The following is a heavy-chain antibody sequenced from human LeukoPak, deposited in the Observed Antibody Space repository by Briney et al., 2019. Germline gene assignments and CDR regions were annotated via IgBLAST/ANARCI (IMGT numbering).Heavy chain of an antibody. Sequence: GRSLRLSCAASGFTFSSYGMRWVRQAPGKGLEWVAVIWFDGSNKYYADSVKGRFTISRDNSKNTLYLQMNSLRAEDTAVYYCARDRDWGCSYCSYWGQGTLVTVSS. V-gene: IGHV3-33*01. D-gene: IGHD7-27*01. CDR3: ARDRDWGCSYCSY. J-gene: IGHJ4*02. CDR2: IWFDGSNK. CDR1: GFTFSSYG.